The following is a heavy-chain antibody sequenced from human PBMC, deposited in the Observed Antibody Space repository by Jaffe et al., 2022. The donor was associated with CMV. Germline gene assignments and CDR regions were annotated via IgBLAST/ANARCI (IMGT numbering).Heavy chain of an antibody. J-gene: IGHJ4*02. CDR1: GGSFSGYY. D-gene: IGHD2-2*01. V-gene: IGHV4-34*01. Sequence: QVQLQQWGAGLLKPLETLSLTCAVYGGSFSGYYWSWIRQPPGKGLEWIGEINHSGSTNYNPSLKSRVSISVDTSKNQFSLKLSSVTAADTAVYYCARSPPRYCSSTSCRYYFDYWGQGTLVTVSS. CDR3: ARSPPRYCSSTSCRYYFDY. CDR2: INHSGST.